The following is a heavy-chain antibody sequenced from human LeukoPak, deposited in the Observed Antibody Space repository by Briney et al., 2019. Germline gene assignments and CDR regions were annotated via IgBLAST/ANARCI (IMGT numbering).Heavy chain of an antibody. CDR1: GGSFSGYY. D-gene: IGHD3-10*01. Sequence: SETLSLTCAVYGGSFSGYYWSWIRQPPGKGLEWIGEINHSGSTNYNPSLKSRVTISVDTSKNQFSLKLSSVTAADTAVYYCARHLRRGAFDIWGQGTMVTVSS. CDR2: INHSGST. J-gene: IGHJ3*02. CDR3: ARHLRRGAFDI. V-gene: IGHV4-34*01.